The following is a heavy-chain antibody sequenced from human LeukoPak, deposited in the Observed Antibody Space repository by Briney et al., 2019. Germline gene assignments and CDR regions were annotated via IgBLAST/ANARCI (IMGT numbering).Heavy chain of an antibody. CDR2: INSDGSIT. D-gene: IGHD5-18*01. CDR1: GFTFTTYW. J-gene: IGHJ6*02. Sequence: GGSLRLSCAASGFTFTTYWMHWVRQAPGKGLVWVSHINSDGSITSYADSVKGRFTISRDNAKNTLYLQMNSLRAEDTAVYYCARDAVNTANAVWGQGTTVTVSS. CDR3: ARDAVNTANAV. V-gene: IGHV3-74*01.